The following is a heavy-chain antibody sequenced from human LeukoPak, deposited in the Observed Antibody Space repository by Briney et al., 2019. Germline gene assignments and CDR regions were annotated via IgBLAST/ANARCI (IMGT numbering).Heavy chain of an antibody. CDR2: INPNSGGT. CDR1: GYTFTGYY. V-gene: IGHV1-2*02. CDR3: AAMYYYDSSGYY. J-gene: IGHJ4*02. Sequence: VASVKVSCKASGYTFTGYYMHWVRQAPGQGLEWMGWINPNSGGTNYAQKFQGRVTMTRDTSISTAYMELSRLRSDDTAVYYCAAMYYYDSSGYYWGQGTLVTVSS. D-gene: IGHD3-22*01.